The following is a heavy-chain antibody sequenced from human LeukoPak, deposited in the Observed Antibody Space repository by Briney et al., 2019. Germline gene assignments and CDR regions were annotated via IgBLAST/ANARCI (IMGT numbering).Heavy chain of an antibody. CDR2: INHSGST. CDR1: GGSFSGYY. CDR3: ASLGGYDLYFDY. D-gene: IGHD5-12*01. J-gene: IGHJ4*02. V-gene: IGHV4-34*01. Sequence: SETLSLTCAVYGGSFSGYYWSWIRQPPGKGLEWIGEINHSGSTNYNPSLRSRVTISVDTSKNQFSLKLSSVTAADTAVYYCASLGGYDLYFDYWGQGTLVTVSS.